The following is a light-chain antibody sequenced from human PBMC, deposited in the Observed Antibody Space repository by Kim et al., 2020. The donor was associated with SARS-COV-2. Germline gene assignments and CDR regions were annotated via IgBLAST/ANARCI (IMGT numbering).Light chain of an antibody. J-gene: IGLJ3*02. Sequence: QSVVTQPASVSGSPGQSITISCTGTSSDVGGYNYVSWYQQHPGKAPKLMIYDVSKRPSGVSNRFSGSKSGNTASLTISGLQAEDEADYYCSLYTSSSTWVFGGGTQLTVL. CDR3: SLYTSSSTWV. V-gene: IGLV2-14*01. CDR2: DVS. CDR1: SSDVGGYNY.